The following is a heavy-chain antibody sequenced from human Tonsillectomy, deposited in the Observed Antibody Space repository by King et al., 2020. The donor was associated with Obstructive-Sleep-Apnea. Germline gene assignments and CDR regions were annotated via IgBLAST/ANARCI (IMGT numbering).Heavy chain of an antibody. Sequence: ESGGGMVQPGGSLRLSCLASGFTFSSYAISWVRQAPGKGLEWVSAINTRGTTFYAAPVRGRFTNSRDNSKYTVNLQVNSLRAEDTALYYCAKESGGSGIYWVDSWGQGTLVTVSS. V-gene: IGHV3-23*01. CDR1: GFTFSSYA. J-gene: IGHJ4*02. CDR3: AKESGGSGIYWVDS. CDR2: INTRGTT. D-gene: IGHD3-10*01.